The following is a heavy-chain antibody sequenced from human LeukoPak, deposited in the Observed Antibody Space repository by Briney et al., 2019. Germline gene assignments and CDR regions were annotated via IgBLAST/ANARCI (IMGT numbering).Heavy chain of an antibody. J-gene: IGHJ4*02. CDR1: GYTFTSYY. CDR3: ARDPFYDSSGYYPDY. V-gene: IGHV1-46*01. CDR2: INPSGGST. Sequence: ASVKVSCKASGYTFTSYYMHWVRHAPGQGLEWMGIINPSGGSTSYAQKFQGRVTMTRDTSTSTVYMELSSLRSEDTAVYYCARDPFYDSSGYYPDYWGQGTLVTVSS. D-gene: IGHD3-22*01.